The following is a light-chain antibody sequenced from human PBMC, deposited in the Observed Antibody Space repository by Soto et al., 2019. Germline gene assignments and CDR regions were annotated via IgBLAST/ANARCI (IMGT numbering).Light chain of an antibody. CDR2: GAS. J-gene: IGKJ1*01. Sequence: DIQMTQSPSSLSASVGDIVTITCRASQRSSSLLNWYQQKPGKAPTLLIYGASNLQSGVPSRFSGSGSGTDFTLTISSLQPEDFATYCGQQSYHTPRTFGQGNKVEF. CDR3: QQSYHTPRT. V-gene: IGKV1-39*01. CDR1: QRSSSL.